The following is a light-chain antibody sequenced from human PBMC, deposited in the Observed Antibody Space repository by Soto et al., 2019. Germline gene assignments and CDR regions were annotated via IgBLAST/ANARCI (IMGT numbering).Light chain of an antibody. CDR3: QTWDTGIRV. J-gene: IGLJ2*01. CDR2: LNSDGSH. CDR1: SGHSNYV. V-gene: IGLV4-69*01. Sequence: QTVVTQSPSASASLGASVKLTCTLSSGHSNYVIAWHQQQPEKGPRYLMKLNSDGSHSKGDGIPDRFSGSSSGAERYLTSSSLQSEDESYYYCQTWDTGIRVFGGGTKLTVL.